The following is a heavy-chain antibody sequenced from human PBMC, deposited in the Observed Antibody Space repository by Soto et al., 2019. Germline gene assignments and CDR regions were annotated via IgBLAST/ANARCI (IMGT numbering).Heavy chain of an antibody. V-gene: IGHV1-69*02. CDR1: GGTFSSYT. CDR3: ARDYYDSSGYYYDPAGGYAFDI. Sequence: QVQLVQSGAEVKKPGSSVKVSCKASGGTFSSYTISWVRQAPGQGLEWMGRIIPILGIANYAQKFQGRVTITADNSTRTAYMELSSVRSEDTAVYYCARDYYDSSGYYYDPAGGYAFDIWGQGTMVTVSS. D-gene: IGHD3-22*01. J-gene: IGHJ3*02. CDR2: IIPILGIA.